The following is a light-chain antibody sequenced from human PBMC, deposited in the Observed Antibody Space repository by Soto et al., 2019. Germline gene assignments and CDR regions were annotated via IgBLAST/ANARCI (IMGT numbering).Light chain of an antibody. Sequence: DIQMTQSPSTLSASVGDRVTITCRASQSLSSYLAWYQQKPGKAPNLLIYDASNLQSAVPSRFSGSGSGTEFTLTVSSLEAEDFATYYCQQTYRTPFTFGGGTKVDIK. CDR3: QQTYRTPFT. CDR1: QSLSSY. CDR2: DAS. V-gene: IGKV1-39*01. J-gene: IGKJ4*01.